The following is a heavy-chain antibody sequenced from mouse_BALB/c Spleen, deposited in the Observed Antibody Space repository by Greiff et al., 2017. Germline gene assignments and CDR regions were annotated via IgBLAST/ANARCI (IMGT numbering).Heavy chain of an antibody. CDR1: GYSITSDYA. CDR2: ISYSGST. Sequence: EVKLVESGPGLVKPSQSLSLTCTVTGYSITSDYAWNWIRQFPGNKLEWMGYISYSGSTSYNPSLKSRISITRDTSKNQFFLQLNSVTTEDTATYYCAREGNGYLFDYWGQGTTLTVSS. V-gene: IGHV3-2*02. CDR3: AREGNGYLFDY. D-gene: IGHD2-2*01. J-gene: IGHJ2*01.